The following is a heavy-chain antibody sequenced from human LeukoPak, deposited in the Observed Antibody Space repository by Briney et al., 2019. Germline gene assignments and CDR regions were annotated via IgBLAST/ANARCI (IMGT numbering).Heavy chain of an antibody. CDR1: GFTFSSYW. CDR2: IKQDGSEK. CDR3: AAPLHRSHDYIDYYMDV. Sequence: GGSLRLSCAASGFTFSSYWMSWVRQAPGKGLEWVANIKQDGSEKYYVDSVKGRFTISRDNAKNSLYLQMNSLRAEDTAVYYCAAPLHRSHDYIDYYMDVWGKGTTVTVSS. V-gene: IGHV3-7*01. J-gene: IGHJ6*03. D-gene: IGHD4/OR15-4a*01.